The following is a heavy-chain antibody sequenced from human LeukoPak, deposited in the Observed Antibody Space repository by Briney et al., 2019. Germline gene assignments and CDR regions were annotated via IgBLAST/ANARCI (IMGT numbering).Heavy chain of an antibody. CDR1: GGSISSGSYY. V-gene: IGHV4-61*02. CDR2: IYTSGST. Sequence: SETLSLTCTVSGGSISSGSYYWSWIRQPAGKGLEWIGRIYTSGSTNYNPSLKSRVTISVDTSKNRFSLKLSSVTAADTAVYFCARDAGGIYSSTWYLDYWGQGTLVTVSS. J-gene: IGHJ4*02. D-gene: IGHD6-13*01. CDR3: ARDAGGIYSSTWYLDY.